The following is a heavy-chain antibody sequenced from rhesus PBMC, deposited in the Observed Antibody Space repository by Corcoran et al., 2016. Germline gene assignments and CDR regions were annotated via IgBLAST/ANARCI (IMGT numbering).Heavy chain of an antibody. V-gene: IGHV4-99*01. J-gene: IGHJ2*01. CDR1: GYSISSGYY. Sequence: QVQLQESGPGLVKPSETLSLTCAVSGYSISSGYYWGWLRQPPGKGLEWMGYIGGSSGSTYYNPALKSRVTISKDTSKNQFSLKLSSVTAADTAVYYCARTSPLEYCTGSGCYSNWYFDIWGPGTPITISS. CDR3: ARTSPLEYCTGSGCYSNWYFDI. CDR2: IGGSSGST. D-gene: IGHD2-21*01.